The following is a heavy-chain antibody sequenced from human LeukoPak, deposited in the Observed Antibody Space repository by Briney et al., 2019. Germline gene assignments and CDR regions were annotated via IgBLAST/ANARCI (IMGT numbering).Heavy chain of an antibody. CDR3: ARDWGAYYHFFDY. CDR1: GGSISSYY. V-gene: IGHV3-7*01. D-gene: IGHD3-22*01. J-gene: IGHJ4*02. Sequence: PSETLSLTCSFSGGSISSYYWSWVRQAPGKGLEWVGNIKQDGSERNYVDSVKGRFTISRDNAKKSLYLQINSLRAEDTAVYYCARDWGAYYHFFDYWGQGTLVTVSS. CDR2: IKQDGSER.